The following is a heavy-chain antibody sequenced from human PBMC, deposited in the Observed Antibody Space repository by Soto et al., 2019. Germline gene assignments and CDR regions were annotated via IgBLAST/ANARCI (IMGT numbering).Heavy chain of an antibody. J-gene: IGHJ1*01. D-gene: IGHD2-15*01. CDR3: ARDGGCSGGSCYRYFQH. Sequence: PGGSLRLSCAASGFTVSSNYMSWVRQAPGKGLEWVSVIYSGGSTYYADSVKGRFTISRDNSKNTLYLQMNSLRAEDTAVYYCARDGGCSGGSCYRYFQHWGQGTLVTVSS. V-gene: IGHV3-66*01. CDR1: GFTVSSNY. CDR2: IYSGGST.